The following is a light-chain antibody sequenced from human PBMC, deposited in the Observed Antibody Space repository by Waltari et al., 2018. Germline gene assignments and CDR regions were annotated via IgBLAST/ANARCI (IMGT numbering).Light chain of an antibody. CDR3: QQSYSTPRVT. J-gene: IGKJ3*01. CDR2: GAS. CDR1: QPISTH. Sequence: DIQMTQSPSSLSASVGDRVTITCRASQPISTHLNWYQHKPGKAPSLLIYGASNLQGGVPSRFSGRGSGTDFTLTISSLQPEDFATYYCQQSYSTPRVTFGPGTKV. V-gene: IGKV1-39*01.